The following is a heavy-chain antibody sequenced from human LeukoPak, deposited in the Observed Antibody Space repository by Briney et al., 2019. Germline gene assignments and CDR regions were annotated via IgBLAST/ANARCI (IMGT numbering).Heavy chain of an antibody. Sequence: GGSLRLSCAASGFTFSSDAMSWGRQAPGKGLEWVSGISGSDGSTNYADSVKVRFTISRENSKNTLYLQMKSVRAEDTDVYYCAKASEKKYDDYWGQGSMVTVSS. CDR1: GFTFSSDA. CDR2: ISGSDGST. D-gene: IGHD2/OR15-2a*01. CDR3: AKASEKKYDDY. V-gene: IGHV3-23*01. J-gene: IGHJ4*02.